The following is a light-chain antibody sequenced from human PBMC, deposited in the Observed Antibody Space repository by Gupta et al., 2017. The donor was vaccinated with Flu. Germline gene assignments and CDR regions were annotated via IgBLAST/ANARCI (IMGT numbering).Light chain of an antibody. CDR2: EVS. Sequence: QSALPQPASVSGSPGQSITISCTGTSSDVGGYNYVSWYQQHPGKAPNLMIYEVSNRPSGAANRFSGSKSGNTASLTISGLQAEDEADYYCSSYTSSSTLDVVFGGGTKLTVL. CDR1: SSDVGGYNY. CDR3: SSYTSSSTLDVV. V-gene: IGLV2-14*01. J-gene: IGLJ2*01.